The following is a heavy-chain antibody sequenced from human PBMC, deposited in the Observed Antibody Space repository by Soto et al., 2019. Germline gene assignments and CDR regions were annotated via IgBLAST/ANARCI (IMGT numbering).Heavy chain of an antibody. V-gene: IGHV3-48*02. CDR3: ARDGYCVSTTCYFLPDV. D-gene: IGHD2-2*03. CDR1: GCTFSHHG. J-gene: IGHJ6*02. CDR2: ISSSSSTI. Sequence: VGPLRLSCAASGCTFSHHGMSWVSQAQGKGPEWVTYISSSSSTIYYADSVKGRFTISRDNAKNSLYLQMNSLRDEDTAVYYCARDGYCVSTTCYFLPDVWGQGTTVTVSS.